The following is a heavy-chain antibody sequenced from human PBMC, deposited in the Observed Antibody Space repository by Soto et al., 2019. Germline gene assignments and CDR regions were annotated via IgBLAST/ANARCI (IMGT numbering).Heavy chain of an antibody. V-gene: IGHV2-5*01. D-gene: IGHD3-9*01. Sequence: QITLKESGPTLVKPTQTLTLTCTFSGFSLSTSGVGVGWIRQPPGKALEWLALIYWNDDKRYSPSLKCRLTSAKDTSKSQVVLTMTHIHPLDTATYDCAHSRLYYDILTGYLNCFDPWGQGTLVTVSS. CDR1: GFSLSTSGVG. CDR2: IYWNDDK. J-gene: IGHJ5*02. CDR3: AHSRLYYDILTGYLNCFDP.